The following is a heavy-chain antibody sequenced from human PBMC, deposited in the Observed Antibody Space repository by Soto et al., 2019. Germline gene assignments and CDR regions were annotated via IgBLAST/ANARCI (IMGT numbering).Heavy chain of an antibody. CDR2: ITGSGGSR. V-gene: IGHV3-23*01. Sequence: GESLKISRAASGFTFSTYAMIWVRQAPGKGLEWVSVITGSGGSRDYANSVKGRFTISRDNSKNTLYLQMNSLRAEDTAVYYCAKKGYYDTSGYPIRYFDYWGQGTLVTVSS. J-gene: IGHJ4*02. CDR3: AKKGYYDTSGYPIRYFDY. D-gene: IGHD3-22*01. CDR1: GFTFSTYA.